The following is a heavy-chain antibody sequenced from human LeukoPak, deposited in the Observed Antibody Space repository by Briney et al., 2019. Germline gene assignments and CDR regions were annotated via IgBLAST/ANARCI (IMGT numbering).Heavy chain of an antibody. CDR1: GYSFTSYW. J-gene: IGHJ3*02. V-gene: IGHV5-51*01. Sequence: AGESLKISCKGSGYSFTSYWIGWVRQMPGKGLEWMGIIYPGDSDTRYSPSFQGQVTISADKSISTAYLQWSSLKASDTAMYYCARFVRYCSSTSCFPNDAFDIWGQGTIVTVSS. CDR3: ARFVRYCSSTSCFPNDAFDI. CDR2: IYPGDSDT. D-gene: IGHD2-2*01.